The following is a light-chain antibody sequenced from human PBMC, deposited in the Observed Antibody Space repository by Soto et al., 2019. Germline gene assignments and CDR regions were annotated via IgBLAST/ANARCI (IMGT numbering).Light chain of an antibody. CDR2: KAS. V-gene: IGKV1-5*03. J-gene: IGKJ1*01. CDR1: QTISSW. Sequence: DIHLTLSPATVSGTIGDRVTITCRASQTISSWLDWYQQKPGKAPKLLIYKASTLKSGVPSRFSGSGSGTEFTLTISSLQPDDFATYYCQHYNSYSEAFGQGTKVDIK. CDR3: QHYNSYSEA.